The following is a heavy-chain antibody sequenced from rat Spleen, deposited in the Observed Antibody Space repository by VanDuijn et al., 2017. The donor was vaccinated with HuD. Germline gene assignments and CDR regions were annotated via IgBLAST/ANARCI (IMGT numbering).Heavy chain of an antibody. D-gene: IGHD1-12*02. J-gene: IGHJ3*01. CDR1: GYSITSNY. CDR2: INNAGST. Sequence: EVQLQESGPGLVKPSQSLSLTCSVTGYSITSNYWGWIRKFPGNKLEWLGYINNAGSTNYNPSLKSRISITRDTSKNQFFLQVNSVTTEDTGTYFCARSDGTHYYLPFANWGQGTLVTVSS. CDR3: ARSDGTHYYLPFAN. V-gene: IGHV3-3*01.